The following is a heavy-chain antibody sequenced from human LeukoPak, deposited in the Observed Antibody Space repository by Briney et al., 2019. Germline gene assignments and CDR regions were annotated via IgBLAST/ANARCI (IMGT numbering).Heavy chain of an antibody. CDR1: GFPLSSYS. Sequence: GGSLRLSCAASGFPLSSYSINWVRQAPGKGLEWVSYISSSGSAIYYVDSVKGRFTVSRDNAKNSLFLQMNSPRAEDTAVYYCVRVKGSYFDYWGQGSPGHRLL. V-gene: IGHV3-48*01. D-gene: IGHD2-15*01. CDR3: VRVKGSYFDY. J-gene: IGHJ4*02. CDR2: ISSSGSAI.